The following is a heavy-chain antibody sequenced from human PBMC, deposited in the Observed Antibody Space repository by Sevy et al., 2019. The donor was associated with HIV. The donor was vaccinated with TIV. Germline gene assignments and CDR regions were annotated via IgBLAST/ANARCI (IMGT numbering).Heavy chain of an antibody. CDR1: GFTFSAYA. J-gene: IGHJ1*01. V-gene: IGHV3-23*01. CDR2: ISSSGGST. CDR3: ATLRGGLYGSGYFQN. Sequence: GGCLRLSCAASGFTFSAYAMSWVRQAPGKGLEWVSCISSSGGSTYYADSVKGRFSISRDTSKNTLYLQMNSLRAEDTAVCFCATLRGGLYGSGYFQNWGQGTQVTVSS. D-gene: IGHD3-10*01.